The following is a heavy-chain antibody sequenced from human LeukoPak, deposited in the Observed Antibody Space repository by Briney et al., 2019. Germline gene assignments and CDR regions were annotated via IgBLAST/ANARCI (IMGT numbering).Heavy chain of an antibody. CDR3: AKGHADSSGYYYFDS. V-gene: IGHV3-23*01. CDR1: GFTFSSYG. J-gene: IGHJ4*02. Sequence: PGGTLRLSCAASGFTFSSYGMSWVRQAPGKGLEWVSAISGSGGSTYYADSVKGRFTISRDNSKNTLYLQMNSLRAEDTAVYYCAKGHADSSGYYYFDSWGQGTLVTVPS. D-gene: IGHD3-22*01. CDR2: ISGSGGST.